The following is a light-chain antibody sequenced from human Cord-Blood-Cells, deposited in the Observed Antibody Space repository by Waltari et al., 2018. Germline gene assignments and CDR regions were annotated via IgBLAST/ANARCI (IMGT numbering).Light chain of an antibody. CDR3: SSYTGSSTLYV. J-gene: IGLJ1*01. Sequence: QSALTQPASVSGSPGQSITISCTGTSSDVGGYNYVSWYQQQPGKAPKLMIYDVSNRPAGVSNRCSGSKAGNTASLTISGLQAEDEADYYCSSYTGSSTLYVFGTGTKVTVL. V-gene: IGLV2-14*03. CDR2: DVS. CDR1: SSDVGGYNY.